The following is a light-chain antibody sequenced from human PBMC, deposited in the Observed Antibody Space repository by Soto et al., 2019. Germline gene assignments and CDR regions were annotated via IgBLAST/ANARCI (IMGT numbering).Light chain of an antibody. CDR3: QSYDSSLSGSV. V-gene: IGLV1-40*01. Sequence: QLVLTQPPSVSGAPGQRVTISCTGSSSNIGAGYDVNWYQQLPGTAPKLLIYGNNNRPSGVTDRFSGSKSGTSASLAITGLQAEDETDYYCQSYDSSLSGSVFGGGTKLTVL. CDR2: GNN. CDR1: SSNIGAGYD. J-gene: IGLJ2*01.